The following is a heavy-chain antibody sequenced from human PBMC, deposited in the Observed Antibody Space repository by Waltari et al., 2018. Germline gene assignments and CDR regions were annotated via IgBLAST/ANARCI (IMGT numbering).Heavy chain of an antibody. J-gene: IGHJ3*02. CDR1: GFTFSSYG. CDR2: IWYDGSNK. CDR3: ARATTYAFDI. V-gene: IGHV3-33*01. Sequence: QVQLVESGGGVVQPGRSLRLSCAASGFTFSSYGMHWVRQAPGKGLEWVAVIWYDGSNKYYADSVKGRFTISRDNSKNSLYLQMNSLRAGDTAMYYCARATTYAFDIWGQGTMVTVSS.